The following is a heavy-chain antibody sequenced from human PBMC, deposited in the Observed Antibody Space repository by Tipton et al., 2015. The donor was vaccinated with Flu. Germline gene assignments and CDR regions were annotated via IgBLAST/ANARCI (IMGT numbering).Heavy chain of an antibody. D-gene: IGHD1-26*01. V-gene: IGHV1-69*18. CDR1: GGTFSSYA. CDR3: SSPPGRGSYYVRLYY. J-gene: IGHJ4*02. Sequence: QVQLVQSGAEVKKPGSSVKVSCKASGGTFSSYAISWVRQAPGQGLEWMGRIIPIFCTANYAQKFQGRVTITADESTSTAYMELSSLRSEDTAVYYWSSPPGRGSYYVRLYYWGQGTLVTVSS. CDR2: IIPIFCTA.